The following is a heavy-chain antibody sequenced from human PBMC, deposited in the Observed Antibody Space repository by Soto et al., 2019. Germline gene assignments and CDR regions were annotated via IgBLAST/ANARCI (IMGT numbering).Heavy chain of an antibody. CDR1: GGSISSYY. CDR2: IYYSGST. Sequence: SETLSLTCTVSGGSISSYYWSWIRQPPGKGLEWIGYIYYSGSTNYNPSLKSRVTISVDTSKNQFSLKLSSVTAADTAVYYRASHKVDSNWIVDYWGQGTLVTVSS. J-gene: IGHJ4*02. CDR3: ASHKVDSNWIVDY. D-gene: IGHD4-4*01. V-gene: IGHV4-59*01.